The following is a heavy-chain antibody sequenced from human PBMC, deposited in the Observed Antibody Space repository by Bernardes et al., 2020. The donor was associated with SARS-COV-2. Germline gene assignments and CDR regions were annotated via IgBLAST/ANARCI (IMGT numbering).Heavy chain of an antibody. Sequence: GGSLRLSCAASEFTFSSYAMSWVRQAPGKGLEWVSTISGSGGSTYYADSVKGRFTISRDNSKNTLYLQMDSLRADDTAVYYCAKDYGLSTREPFDYWGQGTLVTVSS. CDR2: ISGSGGST. CDR1: EFTFSSYA. V-gene: IGHV3-23*01. D-gene: IGHD2-2*01. CDR3: AKDYGLSTREPFDY. J-gene: IGHJ4*02.